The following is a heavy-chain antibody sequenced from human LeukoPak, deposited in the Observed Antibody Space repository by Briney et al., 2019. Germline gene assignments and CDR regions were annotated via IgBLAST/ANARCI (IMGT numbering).Heavy chain of an antibody. J-gene: IGHJ4*02. CDR3: ALGGGVAYAYLDDY. D-gene: IGHD2-15*01. Sequence: AASVKVSCKTSGYTFSASYIHWVRQAPGQGLERMGLLSPNSGGTKYAQTFEDRVTMTRDTSMNTVYMELTRVTSDDTAVYYCALGGGVAYAYLDDYWGQGTLVTVSS. CDR1: GYTFSASY. V-gene: IGHV1-2*02. CDR2: LSPNSGGT.